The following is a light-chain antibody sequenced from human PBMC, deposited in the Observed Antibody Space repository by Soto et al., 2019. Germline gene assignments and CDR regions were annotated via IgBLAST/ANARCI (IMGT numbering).Light chain of an antibody. CDR3: QQYNNWPPFT. V-gene: IGKV3-15*01. CDR1: QSIRSN. Sequence: EIVMTQSPATLSVSPGERATLSCRASQSIRSNLAWYQQKPGQAPRLLIYGASTRATGIPARFSGSGSGTELTLSITSLQSEDFAVYYCQQYNNWPPFTFGPGTKVEIK. CDR2: GAS. J-gene: IGKJ3*01.